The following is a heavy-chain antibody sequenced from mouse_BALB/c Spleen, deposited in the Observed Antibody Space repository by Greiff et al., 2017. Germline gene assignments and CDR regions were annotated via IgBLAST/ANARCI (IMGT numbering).Heavy chain of an antibody. Sequence: QVQLQQSWAELARPGASVKLSCKASGYTFTSYWMQWVKQRPGQGLEWIGAIYPGDGDTRYTQKFKGKATLTADKSSSTAYMQLSSLASEDSAVYYCARRGYGNYKAMDYWGQGTSVTVSS. D-gene: IGHD2-1*01. J-gene: IGHJ4*01. CDR3: ARRGYGNYKAMDY. CDR1: GYTFTSYW. CDR2: IYPGDGDT. V-gene: IGHV1-87*01.